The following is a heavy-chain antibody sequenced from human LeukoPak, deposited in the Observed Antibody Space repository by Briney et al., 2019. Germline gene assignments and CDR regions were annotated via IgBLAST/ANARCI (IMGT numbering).Heavy chain of an antibody. CDR1: GFSLSTSGMC. CDR2: IDWDDDK. CDR3: AQTYYYDSSGYPTGY. D-gene: IGHD3-22*01. J-gene: IGHJ4*02. V-gene: IGHV2-70*11. Sequence: ESGPALVNPTQPLTLTCTFSGFSLSTSGMCVSWIRQPPGKALEWLARIDWDDDKYYSTSLKTRLTISKDTSKNQVVLTMTNMDPVDTATYYCAQTYYYDSSGYPTGYWGQGTLVTVSS.